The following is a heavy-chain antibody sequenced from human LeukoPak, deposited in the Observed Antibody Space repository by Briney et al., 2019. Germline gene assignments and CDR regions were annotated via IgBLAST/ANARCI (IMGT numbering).Heavy chain of an antibody. V-gene: IGHV4-59*01. CDR3: ARETSLAEFASGLGFNY. CDR2: IYGSGYT. CDR1: GGSISGWY. D-gene: IGHD6-19*01. Sequence: SETLSLTCTVSGGSISGWYWSWIRQPPGKGLEWIGYIYGSGYTNYNPSLKSRVTMSIDTSKNHFSLKLTSVTAADTATYYCARETSLAEFASGLGFNYWGQGILVTVSS. J-gene: IGHJ4*02.